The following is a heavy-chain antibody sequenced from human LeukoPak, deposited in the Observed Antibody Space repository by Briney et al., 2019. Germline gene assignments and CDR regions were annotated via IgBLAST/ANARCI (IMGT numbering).Heavy chain of an antibody. Sequence: GGSLRLSCAVSGFTFDDYGMSWVRQAPGKGLEWVSGINWNGGSTGYADSVKGRFTISRDNAKNSLYLQMNSLRAEDTALYHCARDKVKGAVYSSPIYGMDVWGQGTTVTVSS. CDR3: ARDKVKGAVYSSPIYGMDV. J-gene: IGHJ6*02. CDR1: GFTFDDYG. V-gene: IGHV3-20*01. CDR2: INWNGGST. D-gene: IGHD6-13*01.